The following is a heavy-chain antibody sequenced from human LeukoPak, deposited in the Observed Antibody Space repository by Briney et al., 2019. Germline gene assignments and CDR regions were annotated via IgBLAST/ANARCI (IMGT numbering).Heavy chain of an antibody. Sequence: SETLSLTCTVPGGSISSSSYYWGRIRQPPGKGLEWIGSIYYSGSTYYNPSLKSRVTISVDTSKNQFSLKLSSVTAADTAVYYCARLSQPYYYGSGSYYLYYFDYWGQGTLVTVSS. D-gene: IGHD3-10*01. CDR3: ARLSQPYYYGSGSYYLYYFDY. CDR2: IYYSGST. V-gene: IGHV4-39*01. J-gene: IGHJ4*02. CDR1: GGSISSSSYY.